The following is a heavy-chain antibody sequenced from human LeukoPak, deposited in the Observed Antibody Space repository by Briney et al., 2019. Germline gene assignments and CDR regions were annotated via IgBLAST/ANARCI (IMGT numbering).Heavy chain of an antibody. V-gene: IGHV3-33*01. J-gene: IGHJ4*02. Sequence: GGSLRLSCAASGFAFNTYAVHWVRQAPGQGLEWVALIWHDGSHKFYSNSLRGQFTISRDNSKNTLSLQMNNLRPEDTAVYYCARDIFGSESYPALWGQGWLATVSS. CDR2: IWHDGSHK. CDR3: ARDIFGSESYPAL. CDR1: GFAFNTYA. D-gene: IGHD3-10*01.